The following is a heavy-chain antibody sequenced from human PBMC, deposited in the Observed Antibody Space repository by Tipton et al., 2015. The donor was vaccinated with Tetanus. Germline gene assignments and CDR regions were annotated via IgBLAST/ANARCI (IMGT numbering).Heavy chain of an antibody. D-gene: IGHD6-13*01. Sequence: QSGAEVKKPGASVKISCKAVGYSFTDYYLHWVRQAPGQGLEWMGWLNPKNGGTNIAQKDQGRVTMTRDASVTTAYMELRRLTSDDTAVYYCAREVPAGGARPHDCWGQGALVTVSS. J-gene: IGHJ4*02. V-gene: IGHV1-2*02. CDR3: AREVPAGGARPHDC. CDR1: GYSFTDYY. CDR2: LNPKNGGT.